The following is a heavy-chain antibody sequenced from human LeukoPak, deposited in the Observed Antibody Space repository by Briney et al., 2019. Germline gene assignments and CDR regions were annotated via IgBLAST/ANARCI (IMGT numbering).Heavy chain of an antibody. CDR3: ARVRESNYDILTGYPYYYGMDV. D-gene: IGHD3-9*01. J-gene: IGHJ6*02. V-gene: IGHV1-69*05. CDR2: IIPIFGTA. Sequence: ASVKVSCKASGGTFSSYAISWVRQAPGQGLEWMGGIIPIFGTANYAQKFQGRVTITTDESTSTAYMELSSLRSEDTAVYYCARVRESNYDILTGYPYYYGMDVWGQGTTVTVSS. CDR1: GGTFSSYA.